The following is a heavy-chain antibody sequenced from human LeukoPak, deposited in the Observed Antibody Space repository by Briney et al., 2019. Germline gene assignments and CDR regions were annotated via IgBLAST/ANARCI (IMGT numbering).Heavy chain of an antibody. Sequence: GGSLRLSCAASGLTFSTYWMSWVRQAPGKGLEWVANIKQDGSVKNYVDSVKGRFTISRDNAKNSLYLQMNSLRADDTAMYYCVRGGYGPDYWSQGTLVTVSS. V-gene: IGHV3-7*03. CDR2: IKQDGSVK. J-gene: IGHJ4*02. CDR3: VRGGYGPDY. D-gene: IGHD5-12*01. CDR1: GLTFSTYW.